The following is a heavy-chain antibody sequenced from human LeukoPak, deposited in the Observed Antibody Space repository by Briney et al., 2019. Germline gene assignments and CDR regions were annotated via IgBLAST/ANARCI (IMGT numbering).Heavy chain of an antibody. D-gene: IGHD6-13*01. CDR2: IKQDGSEK. CDR1: GFTFSSYW. J-gene: IGHJ4*02. CDR3: AKDSTGYSSSWYPY. Sequence: GGSLRLSCAASGFTFSSYWMSWVRQAPGKGLEWVANIKQDGSEKYYVDSVKGRFTISRDNAKNSLYLQMNSLRAEDTAVYYCAKDSTGYSSSWYPYWGQGTLVTVSS. V-gene: IGHV3-7*03.